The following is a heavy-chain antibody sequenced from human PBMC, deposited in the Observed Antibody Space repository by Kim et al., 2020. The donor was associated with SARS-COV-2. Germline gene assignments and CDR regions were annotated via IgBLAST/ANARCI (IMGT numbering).Heavy chain of an antibody. J-gene: IGHJ4*02. Sequence: DSGKGRFTISRDNAKNSLYLQMNSLRAEDTAVYYCARDWDCSSTSCYVGGWGQGTLVTVSS. CDR3: ARDWDCSSTSCYVGG. D-gene: IGHD2-2*01. V-gene: IGHV3-21*01.